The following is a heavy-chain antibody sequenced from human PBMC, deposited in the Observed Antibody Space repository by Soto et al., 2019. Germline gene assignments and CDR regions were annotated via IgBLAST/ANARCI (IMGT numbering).Heavy chain of an antibody. CDR1: GFTFGDYA. V-gene: IGHV3-49*03. D-gene: IGHD3-3*01. Sequence: GGSLRLSCTASGFTFGDYAMSWFRQAPGKGLEWVGFIRSKAYGGKTEYAASVKGRFTISRDDSKSIAYLQMNSLKTEDTAVYYCTRDGTDYDFWSGSDYWGQGTLVTVSS. CDR2: IRSKAYGGKT. J-gene: IGHJ4*02. CDR3: TRDGTDYDFWSGSDY.